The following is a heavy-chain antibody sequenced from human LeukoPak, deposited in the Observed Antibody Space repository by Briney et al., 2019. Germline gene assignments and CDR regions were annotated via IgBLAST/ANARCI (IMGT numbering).Heavy chain of an antibody. Sequence: GGSLRLSCVVSGLSICHYWMTWVRQAPGKGLEWVANINIGGSEKNYLDSVKGRFTISRDNAKNSLYLQMNNLRAEDTAVYFCARDYGGNPYWGQGTLVTVSS. CDR1: GLSICHYW. J-gene: IGHJ4*02. D-gene: IGHD4-23*01. CDR2: INIGGSEK. CDR3: ARDYGGNPY. V-gene: IGHV3-7*03.